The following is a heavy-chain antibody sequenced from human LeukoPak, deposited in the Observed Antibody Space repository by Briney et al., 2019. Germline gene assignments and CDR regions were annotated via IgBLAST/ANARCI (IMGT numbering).Heavy chain of an antibody. J-gene: IGHJ4*02. CDR3: ARGGVIAVAGTALDY. CDR2: INPSGGST. CDR1: GGTFISYA. Sequence: ASVKVSCKASGGTFISYAISWVRRAPGQGLEWMGIINPSGGSTSYAQKFQGRVTMTRDTSTSTVYMELSSLRSEDTAVYYCARGGVIAVAGTALDYWGQGTLVTVSS. V-gene: IGHV1-46*01. D-gene: IGHD6-19*01.